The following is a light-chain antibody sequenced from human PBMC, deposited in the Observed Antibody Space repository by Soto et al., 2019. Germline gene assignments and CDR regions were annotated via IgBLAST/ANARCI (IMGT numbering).Light chain of an antibody. CDR2: ESS. CDR1: QSISSW. J-gene: IGKJ1*01. Sequence: DIQMTQSPSTLSASVGDRVTITCRASQSISSWLAWYQQKPGKAPKLLIYESSSLESGVPSRLSGSGSGTEFTLTISSLQPDDFATYYCQQYNSYSPTWTFGQGTKVEIK. CDR3: QQYNSYSPTWT. V-gene: IGKV1-5*01.